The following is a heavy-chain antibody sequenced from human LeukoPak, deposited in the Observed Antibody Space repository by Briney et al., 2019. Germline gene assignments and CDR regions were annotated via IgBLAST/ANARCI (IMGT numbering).Heavy chain of an antibody. Sequence: GGSLRLSCAASGLAFSDYWMSWVRQAPGRGLEWVANITQEGCHQNYVDSVKGRFTISRDNAKNSLYLQMNSLRAEDTAIYYCASTFPDCDGGSSALGGQGTLVTVSS. J-gene: IGHJ4*02. CDR1: GLAFSDYW. CDR2: ITQEGCHQ. V-gene: IGHV3-7*01. CDR3: ASTFPDCDGGSSAL. D-gene: IGHD2-15*01.